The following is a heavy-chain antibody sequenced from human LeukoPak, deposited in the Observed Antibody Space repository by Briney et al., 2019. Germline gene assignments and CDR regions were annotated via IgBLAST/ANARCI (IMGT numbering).Heavy chain of an antibody. D-gene: IGHD3-16*02. CDR3: ARHNDVWGGSRFLQSFFDY. J-gene: IGHJ4*02. V-gene: IGHV4-39*01. Sequence: KPSETLSLTCSVSGGPISSSTYFWGWLRQPPGKGLEWLGSVSYGGTTYHSPSLESRVTLSVDTSKSHISLRLTSVTAADTAVYLCARHNDVWGGSRFLQSFFDYWGQGILVTVPS. CDR2: VSYGGTT. CDR1: GGPISSSTYF.